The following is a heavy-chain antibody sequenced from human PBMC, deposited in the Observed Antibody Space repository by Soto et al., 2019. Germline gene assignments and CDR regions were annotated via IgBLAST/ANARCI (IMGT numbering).Heavy chain of an antibody. CDR3: ARAPPPWSAPYYYYYMDV. V-gene: IGHV1-46*03. D-gene: IGHD3-3*01. J-gene: IGHJ6*03. CDR2: INPSGGST. Sequence: ASVKVSCKASGYTFTSYYMHWVRQAPGQGLEWMGIINPSGGSTSYAQKFQGRVTMTRDTSTSTVYMELSSLRSGDTAVYYCARAPPPWSAPYYYYYMDVWGKGTTVTVSS. CDR1: GYTFTSYY.